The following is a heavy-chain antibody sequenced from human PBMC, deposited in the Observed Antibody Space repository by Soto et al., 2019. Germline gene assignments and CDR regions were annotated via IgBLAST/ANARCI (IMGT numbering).Heavy chain of an antibody. CDR3: ARYTLTCFDY. J-gene: IGHJ4*02. D-gene: IGHD3-16*01. CDR2: IYSGGST. Sequence: PGGSLRLSCAASGFTVSSNYMSWVRQAPGKGLEWVSVIYSGGSTYYADSVKGRFTISRDDSKNTLYLQMNSLRAEDTAVYYCARYTLTCFDYWGQGTLVTVSS. CDR1: GFTVSSNY. V-gene: IGHV3-53*01.